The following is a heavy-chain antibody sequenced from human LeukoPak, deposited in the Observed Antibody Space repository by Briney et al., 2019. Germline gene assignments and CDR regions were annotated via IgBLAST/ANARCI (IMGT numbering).Heavy chain of an antibody. CDR1: GFTFSDYY. J-gene: IGHJ4*02. CDR3: ARSYYYDSSGYSDY. CDR2: ISSSGNTI. D-gene: IGHD3-22*01. Sequence: GGSLRLSCAASGFTFSDYYMSWIRQAPGKGLEWVSYISSSGNTIYYADSVKGRFTISRDNAKNSLYLQMNSLRAEDTAVYYCARSYYYDSSGYSDYWGQGTLVTVSS. V-gene: IGHV3-11*01.